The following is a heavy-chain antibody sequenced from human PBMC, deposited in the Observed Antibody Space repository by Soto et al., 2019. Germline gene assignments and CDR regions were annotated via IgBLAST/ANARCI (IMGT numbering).Heavy chain of an antibody. D-gene: IGHD5-18*01. CDR3: AGGLNGYLDYFDY. CDR1: GYTFTSYA. Sequence: QGQLVQSGAEVKKPGASVKVSCKASGYTFTSYAMHWVRQAPGQRLEWMGWINAGNGNTKYSQKCQGRVTITRDTSASTAYMELRSLRSEATAVYYCAGGLNGYLDYFDYWGQGALVTVSS. V-gene: IGHV1-3*01. CDR2: INAGNGNT. J-gene: IGHJ4*02.